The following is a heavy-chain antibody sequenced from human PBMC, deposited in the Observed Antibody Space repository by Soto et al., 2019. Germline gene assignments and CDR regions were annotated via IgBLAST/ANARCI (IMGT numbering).Heavy chain of an antibody. Sequence: NPSETLSLTCSVSGGSISHYYWSWIRQSPGKGLEWIGYAYYSGSTDYNPSLKSRVTMSVDTSKNQVSLKLNSVTTADTAVYYCARDRSTYGGGGKREVKENWLDPCGPGPLVTVYS. D-gene: IGHD2-8*01. CDR3: ARDRSTYGGGGKREVKENWLDP. CDR2: AYYSGST. J-gene: IGHJ5*02. CDR1: GGSISHYY. V-gene: IGHV4-59*01.